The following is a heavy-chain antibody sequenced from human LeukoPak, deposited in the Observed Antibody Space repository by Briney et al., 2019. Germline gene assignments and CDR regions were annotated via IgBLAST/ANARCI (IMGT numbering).Heavy chain of an antibody. J-gene: IGHJ4*02. V-gene: IGHV1-18*01. CDR2: ISGYNGNT. CDR1: GYTFSIYG. Sequence: ASVKVSCKASGYTFSIYGISWVRQAPGQGLEWMGWISGYNGNTNYAQKFQGRVTMTTDTSTSTAYMELRSLRSDDTAVYYCARDALYSSSWYEVVRATPSFDYWGQGTLVTVSS. CDR3: ARDALYSSSWYEVVRATPSFDY. D-gene: IGHD6-13*01.